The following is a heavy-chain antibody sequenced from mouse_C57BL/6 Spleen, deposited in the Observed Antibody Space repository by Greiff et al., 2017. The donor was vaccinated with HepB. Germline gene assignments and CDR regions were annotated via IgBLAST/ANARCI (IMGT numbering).Heavy chain of an antibody. Sequence: QVHVKQSGAELVKPGASVKISCKASGYAFSSYWMNWVKQRPGKGLEWIGQIYPGDGDTNYNGKFKGKATLTADKSSSTAYMQLSSLTSEDSAVYFCARKGTGTYFDVWGTGTTVTVSS. CDR2: IYPGDGDT. D-gene: IGHD4-1*01. CDR3: ARKGTGTYFDV. V-gene: IGHV1-80*01. J-gene: IGHJ1*03. CDR1: GYAFSSYW.